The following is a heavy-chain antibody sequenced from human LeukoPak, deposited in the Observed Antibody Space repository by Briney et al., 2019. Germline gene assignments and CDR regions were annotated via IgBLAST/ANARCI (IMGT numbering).Heavy chain of an antibody. CDR2: IYSGGST. V-gene: IGHV3-53*01. CDR3: ARDRRSPSHYYGSGSYYSYGMDV. CDR1: GFTVSSNY. Sequence: GGSLRLSCAASGFTVSSNYMSWVRQAPGKGLEWVSVIYSGGSTYYADSVKGRFTISRDNSKNTLYLQMNSLRAEDTAVYYCARDRRSPSHYYGSGSYYSYGMDVWGQGTTVTVSS. J-gene: IGHJ6*02. D-gene: IGHD3-10*01.